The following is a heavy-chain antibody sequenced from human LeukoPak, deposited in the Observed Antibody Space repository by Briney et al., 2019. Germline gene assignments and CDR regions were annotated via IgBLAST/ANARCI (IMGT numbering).Heavy chain of an antibody. V-gene: IGHV4-59*01. D-gene: IGHD3-22*01. Sequence: SETLSLTCTVSGGSISSYYWSWIRQPPGKGLEWIGYIYYSGSTNYNPSLKSRVTISVDTSKNQYSLKLSSVTAADTAVYYCAREGYDSSGIDYWGQGTLVTVSS. CDR1: GGSISSYY. CDR2: IYYSGST. J-gene: IGHJ4*02. CDR3: AREGYDSSGIDY.